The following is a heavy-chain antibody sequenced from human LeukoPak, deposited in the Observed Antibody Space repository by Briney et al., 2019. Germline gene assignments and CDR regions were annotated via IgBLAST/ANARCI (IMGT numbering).Heavy chain of an antibody. V-gene: IGHV3-48*01. CDR3: ARGSIRWAFDI. D-gene: IGHD4-23*01. J-gene: IGHJ3*02. CDR2: ISSSSSTI. CDR1: RFTFSSYW. Sequence: GGSLRLSCAASRFTFSSYWMNWVRQVPGKGLEWVSYISSSSSTIYYADSVKGRFTISRDYAKNSLYLQMNSLRAEDTAVYHCARGSIRWAFDIWGQGTMVSVSS.